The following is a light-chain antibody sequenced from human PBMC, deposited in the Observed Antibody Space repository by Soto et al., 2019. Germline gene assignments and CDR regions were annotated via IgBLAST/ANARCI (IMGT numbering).Light chain of an antibody. CDR2: DDH. J-gene: IGLJ1*01. CDR1: NIGTKS. Sequence: SYELTQPPSVSVAPGQTARISCGGDNIGTKSVHWYQQKPGQAPVSVIYDDHDRPSGIPERFSGSNSGNTATLTITRVEAGDEADYYCQVWDSSSDHYVFAAGTKAPS. V-gene: IGLV3-21*02. CDR3: QVWDSSSDHYV.